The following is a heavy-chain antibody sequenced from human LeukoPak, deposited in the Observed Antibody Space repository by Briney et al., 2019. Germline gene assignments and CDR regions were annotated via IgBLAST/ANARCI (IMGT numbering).Heavy chain of an antibody. CDR2: IYTGGST. J-gene: IGHJ3*02. Sequence: GGSLRLSCAASGFTVSSNYMSWVRQAPGKGLEWVSAIYTGGSTYYAGSVKGRFTISRDNSKNTLYLQMNSLRAEDTAVYYCARLWDYGDFQNAFDIWGQGTTVTVSS. V-gene: IGHV3-66*04. CDR3: ARLWDYGDFQNAFDI. CDR1: GFTVSSNY. D-gene: IGHD4-17*01.